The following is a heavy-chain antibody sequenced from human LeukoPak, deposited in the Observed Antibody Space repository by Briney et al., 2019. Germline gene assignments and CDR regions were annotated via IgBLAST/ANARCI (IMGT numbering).Heavy chain of an antibody. D-gene: IGHD1-20*01. CDR1: GFTFSSYS. J-gene: IGHJ6*03. CDR2: ISSSSSTI. V-gene: IGHV3-48*02. Sequence: GGSLRLSCAASGFTFSSYSMNWVRQAPGKGLEWVSYISSSSSTIYYADSVKGRFTISRDNAKNSLYLQMNSLRDEDTAVYYCARDRYNWPQYYYYYMDVWGKGTTVTVSS. CDR3: ARDRYNWPQYYYYYMDV.